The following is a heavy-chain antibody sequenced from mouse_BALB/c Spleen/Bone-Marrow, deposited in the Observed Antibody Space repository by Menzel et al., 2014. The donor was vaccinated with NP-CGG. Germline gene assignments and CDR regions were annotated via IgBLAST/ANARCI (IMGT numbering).Heavy chain of an antibody. CDR1: GFSLTSYG. J-gene: IGHJ4*01. V-gene: IGHV2-9*02. CDR3: ARYGYFYAMDY. Sequence: VMLVESGPGLVAPSQSLSITCTVSGFSLTSYGVHWVRQPPGKGLEWLGVIWAGGSTNYNSALMSRLSISKDNSKSQVFSKMNSLQTDDTAMYYCARYGYFYAMDYWGQGTSVTVSS. D-gene: IGHD2-2*01. CDR2: IWAGGST.